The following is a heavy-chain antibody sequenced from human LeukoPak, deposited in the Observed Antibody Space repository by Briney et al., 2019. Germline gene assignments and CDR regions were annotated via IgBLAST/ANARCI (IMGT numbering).Heavy chain of an antibody. CDR2: ISGSGFST. CDR1: GFTVSSDA. Sequence: GGSLRLSCAASGFTVSSDAMSWVRQAPGKGLEWVSGISGSGFSTYSADSVKGRFTISRDNSKNTLHLQMNSLRAEDTAVYYCAKDLARGIFFAFDYWAQETLVTVSS. V-gene: IGHV3-23*01. CDR3: AKDLARGIFFAFDY. J-gene: IGHJ4*02. D-gene: IGHD3-16*01.